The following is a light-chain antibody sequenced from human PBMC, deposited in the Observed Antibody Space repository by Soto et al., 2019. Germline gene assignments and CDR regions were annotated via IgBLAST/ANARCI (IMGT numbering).Light chain of an antibody. J-gene: IGKJ4*01. V-gene: IGKV3-20*01. CDR3: QQYGSSLFT. Sequence: EIVLTQSPGTLSLSPGERATLSCRASQSVSSSFLAWYQQKAGQAPRLLIYGAFNRATGVPDRFSGSGSGTDFTLTISRLEPEDFAVYYCQQYGSSLFTFGGGTEVEIK. CDR1: QSVSSSF. CDR2: GAF.